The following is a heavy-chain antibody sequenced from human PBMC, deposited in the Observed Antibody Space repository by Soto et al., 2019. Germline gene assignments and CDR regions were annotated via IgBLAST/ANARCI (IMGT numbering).Heavy chain of an antibody. D-gene: IGHD6-13*01. CDR1: GGTFSSYT. Sequence: QVQLVQSGAEVKKPGSSVKVSCKASGGTFSSYTISWVRQAPGQGLEWMGRIIPILGIANYAQKFQGRVTITADKSTGTDYMELSSVRSEDTAVYYCARERAWAAAGALYYYCGMDVWGQGNPVTVSS. J-gene: IGHJ6*02. V-gene: IGHV1-69*08. CDR3: ARERAWAAAGALYYYCGMDV. CDR2: IIPILGIA.